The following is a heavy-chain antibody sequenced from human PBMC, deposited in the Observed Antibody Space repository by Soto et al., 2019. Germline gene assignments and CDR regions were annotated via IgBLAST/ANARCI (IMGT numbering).Heavy chain of an antibody. CDR2: FYYGGSP. CDR3: ARLPLRRTREDVDY. CDR1: GGSISSSSYN. Sequence: QLQLQESGPGLVKPSESLPLTCSVSGGSISSSSYNWGWIRQPPGKGLEWIGSFYYGGSPYYNPSLKSRVTISVDTSKNQFSLNLSSVIAADTAVYSCARLPLRRTREDVDYWGQGTLVAVSS. J-gene: IGHJ4*02. V-gene: IGHV4-39*01. D-gene: IGHD4-17*01.